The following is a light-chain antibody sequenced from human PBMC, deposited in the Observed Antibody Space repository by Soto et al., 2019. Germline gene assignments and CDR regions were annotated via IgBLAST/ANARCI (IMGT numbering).Light chain of an antibody. CDR1: SCDIGGYNY. Sequence: QSALTQPASVSGSPGQSITISCTGTSCDIGGYNYVSWYQQHPGKPPKVMIYEVSNRPSGVSNRFSGSKSGNTASLTISGLQTEDEADYYCTSYTSSNTYVFGTGTKLTVL. CDR3: TSYTSSNTYV. CDR2: EVS. J-gene: IGLJ1*01. V-gene: IGLV2-14*01.